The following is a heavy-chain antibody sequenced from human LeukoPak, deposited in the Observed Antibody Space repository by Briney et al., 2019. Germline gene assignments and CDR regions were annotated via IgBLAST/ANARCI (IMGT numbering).Heavy chain of an antibody. J-gene: IGHJ4*02. Sequence: ASVKVSCKASGYTFTDYYMHWVRQAPGQGFEWMGWINPDSGGTNYAQKFQGRVTMTRDTSISTAYMELSRLRSNDTAVYYCARTATYDSSGYFDYWGQGTLVTVSS. CDR2: INPDSGGT. CDR3: ARTATYDSSGYFDY. CDR1: GYTFTDYY. D-gene: IGHD3-22*01. V-gene: IGHV1-2*02.